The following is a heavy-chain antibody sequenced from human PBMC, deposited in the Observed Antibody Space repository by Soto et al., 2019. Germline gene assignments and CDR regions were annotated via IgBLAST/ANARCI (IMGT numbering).Heavy chain of an antibody. CDR1: GYTFTSYG. J-gene: IGHJ5*02. D-gene: IGHD3-16*01. CDR3: AQAPTHDSIWGAHPYAPPRGWFDP. V-gene: IGHV1-18*01. Sequence: QVQLVQSGAEVKKPGASVKVSCKASGYTFTSYGISWVRQAPGQGLEWMGWISAYNGNTNYAQKLQGRVTMTTDTSTSTAYMELRSLRSDDTAVYYCAQAPTHDSIWGAHPYAPPRGWFDPWGQGTLVTVSS. CDR2: ISAYNGNT.